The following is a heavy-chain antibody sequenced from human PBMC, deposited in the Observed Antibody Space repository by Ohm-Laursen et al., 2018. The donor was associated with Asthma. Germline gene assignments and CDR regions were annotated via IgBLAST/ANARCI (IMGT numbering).Heavy chain of an antibody. J-gene: IGHJ4*02. CDR2: IYSTGST. CDR1: GASFSTYY. V-gene: IGHV4-59*07. D-gene: IGHD2-8*01. CDR3: AAAIRYCTNGVCYTPSVDY. Sequence: SDTLSLTCTLSGASFSTYYWGWIRQPPGKGLEWIGYIYSTGSTNYNPSLESRVTISIDTSTNQFSLKLSSVTAADTAVYYCAAAIRYCTNGVCYTPSVDYWGQGTLVTVSS.